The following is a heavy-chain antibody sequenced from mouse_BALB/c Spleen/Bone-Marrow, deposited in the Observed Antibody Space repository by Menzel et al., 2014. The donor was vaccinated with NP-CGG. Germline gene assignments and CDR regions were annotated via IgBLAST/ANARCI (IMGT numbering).Heavy chain of an antibody. CDR2: INSNGGST. V-gene: IGHV5-6-3*01. Sequence: EVKLVESGGGLVQPGGSPKLSCAASGFTFSSYGMSWVRQTPDKRLELVATINSNGGSTYYPDSVKGRFTISRDNAKNTLYLQMSSLKSEDTAMYYCARDGSSYEGNYFDYWGQGTTLTVSS. CDR3: ARDGSSYEGNYFDY. J-gene: IGHJ2*01. D-gene: IGHD1-1*01. CDR1: GFTFSSYG.